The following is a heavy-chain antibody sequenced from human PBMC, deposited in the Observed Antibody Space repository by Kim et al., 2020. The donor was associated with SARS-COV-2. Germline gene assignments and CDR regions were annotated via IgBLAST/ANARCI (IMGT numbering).Heavy chain of an antibody. CDR2: VCSRVTT. J-gene: IGHJ4*02. V-gene: IGHV4-59*01. CDR3: ARDYPNFDY. Sequence: SETLSLTCALPAVSISCSIWSRIPQPPAKGLVGIGYVCSRVTTGYNPSLNSRVTISVDTSKNQFSLKLNSVTAADTAVYYCARDYPNFDYWGQGTLVTVS. CDR1: AVSISCSI.